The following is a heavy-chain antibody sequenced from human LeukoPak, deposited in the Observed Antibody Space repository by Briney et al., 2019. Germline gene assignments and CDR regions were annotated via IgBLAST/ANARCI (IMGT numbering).Heavy chain of an antibody. CDR1: GGSISSSSYY. D-gene: IGHD6-13*01. V-gene: IGHV4-39*01. CDR3: AIQGYSSSWTPRYYYYYGMDV. Sequence: SETLSLTCTVSGGSISSSSYYWGWIRQPPGKGLEWIGSIYYSGSTYYNPSLKSRVTISVDTSKNQFSLKLSSVTAADTAVYYCAIQGYSSSWTPRYYYYYGMDVWGQGTTVTVSS. J-gene: IGHJ6*02. CDR2: IYYSGST.